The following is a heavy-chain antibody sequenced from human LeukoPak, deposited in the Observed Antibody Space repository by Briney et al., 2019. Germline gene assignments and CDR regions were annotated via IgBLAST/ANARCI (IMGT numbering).Heavy chain of an antibody. V-gene: IGHV3-7*01. D-gene: IGHD2-8*02. CDR1: RFTFSDYW. J-gene: IGHJ4*02. CDR2: INKDGSEK. CDR3: ATYTQYFGAPGGADY. Sequence: PGGSLRLSCAVSRFTFSDYWMRWVRQAPGKGLEWVAAINKDGSEKQYVVSVKGRFTISRDNAKNSVYLQMTSLGAEDTAVYYCATYTQYFGAPGGADYWGLGTLVTVSS.